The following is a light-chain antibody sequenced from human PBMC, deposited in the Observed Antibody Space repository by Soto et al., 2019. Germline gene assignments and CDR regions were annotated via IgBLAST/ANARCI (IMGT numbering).Light chain of an antibody. CDR1: QSVSNT. Sequence: EIVMTQSPATLSVSPGERATLSCRASQSVSNTLAWYQQKPGQAPRLLMYGASIRATGIPARFSGGGSGTQFTLTISSLQSEDFAVYYWQQYDNWPYTFGQGTKLEIK. V-gene: IGKV3-15*01. CDR3: QQYDNWPYT. CDR2: GAS. J-gene: IGKJ2*01.